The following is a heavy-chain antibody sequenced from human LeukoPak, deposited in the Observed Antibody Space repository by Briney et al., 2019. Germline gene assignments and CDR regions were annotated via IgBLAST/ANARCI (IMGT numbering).Heavy chain of an antibody. D-gene: IGHD2-2*01. CDR1: GYIFTSYW. J-gene: IGHJ5*02. V-gene: IGHV5-51*01. CDR3: ARRRPMGRVGYCSSTSCYLQWFDP. Sequence: GGSLKISCKGSGYIFTSYWIGWVRQMPGEGLELMGIIYPGDSDNRYSPSFQGHVTISADKSISTAYLQWSSLKASDTAMYYCARRRPMGRVGYCSSTSCYLQWFDPWGQGTLVTVSS. CDR2: IYPGDSDN.